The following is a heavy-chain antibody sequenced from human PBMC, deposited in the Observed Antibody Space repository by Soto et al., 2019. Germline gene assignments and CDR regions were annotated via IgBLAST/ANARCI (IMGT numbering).Heavy chain of an antibody. D-gene: IGHD2-21*01. CDR2: IGTSGTNI. V-gene: IGHV3-48*03. CDR1: GFTFTSYE. J-gene: IGHJ4*02. Sequence: EVQLVESGGGLVQPGRSLRLSCAASGFTFTSYEFNWVRQAPGKGLEWISYIGTSGTNIYYADSVKGRFTVSRDNAKNALYLQMNSLRAEDTAIYYCAREELSCGGDCFAFWGQGALVTVSS. CDR3: AREELSCGGDCFAF.